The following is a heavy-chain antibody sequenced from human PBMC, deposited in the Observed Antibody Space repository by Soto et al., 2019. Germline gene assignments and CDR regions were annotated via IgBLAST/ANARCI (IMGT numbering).Heavy chain of an antibody. CDR3: ARVTVLEEYCSGGSCYPLKYYFDY. CDR2: IYYIGSP. CDR1: SGSISSSNW. J-gene: IGHJ4*02. D-gene: IGHD2-15*01. V-gene: IGHV4-4*02. Sequence: TLSLTWAVSSGSISSSNWWSCVREPPGKGLEWSGDIYYIGSPNYNPSLKSRVTISVDTSKTQFSLKLSSVTAADTAVYYCARVTVLEEYCSGGSCYPLKYYFDYWGQGTLVTVSS.